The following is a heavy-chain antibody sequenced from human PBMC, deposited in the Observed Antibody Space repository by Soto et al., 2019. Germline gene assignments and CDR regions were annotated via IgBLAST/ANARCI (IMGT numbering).Heavy chain of an antibody. CDR1: GGSISSSSYY. D-gene: IGHD6-13*01. Sequence: SETLSLTCTVSGGSISSSSYYWGWIRQPPGKGLEWIGSIYYSGSTCYHPSLKSRVTISVDTSKYQSSLKLTSVTAADTAVYYCARPASGIAAAGSIRNWGQGTLVTVSS. J-gene: IGHJ4*02. V-gene: IGHV4-39*01. CDR3: ARPASGIAAAGSIRN. CDR2: IYYSGST.